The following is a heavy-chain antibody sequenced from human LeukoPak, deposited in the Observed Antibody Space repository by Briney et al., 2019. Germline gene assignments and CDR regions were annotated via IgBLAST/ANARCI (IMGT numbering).Heavy chain of an antibody. J-gene: IGHJ4*02. D-gene: IGHD4-23*01. CDR1: GFTFSSYW. Sequence: GGSLRLSCAVSGFTFSSYWMHWVRQAPGKGLVWVSRINRDGSRINYADSVKGRFTISRDNGKNTLFLQMNSLRAEDAAVYYCVRGNDYGGPHYWGQGTLVTVSS. CDR3: VRGNDYGGPHY. V-gene: IGHV3-74*01. CDR2: INRDGSRI.